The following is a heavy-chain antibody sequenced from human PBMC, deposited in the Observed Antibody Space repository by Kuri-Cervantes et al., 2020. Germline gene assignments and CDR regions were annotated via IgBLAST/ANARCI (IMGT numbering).Heavy chain of an antibody. CDR1: GFTFSSYA. V-gene: IGHV3-30-3*01. Sequence: GESLKISCAASGFTFSSYAMHWVRQAPGKGLEWVAVISYDGSNKYYADSVKGRFTISRDNSKNTLYLQMNSLRAEDTAVYYCARDVVDDYWGQGTLVTVSS. D-gene: IGHD5-24*01. J-gene: IGHJ4*02. CDR3: ARDVVDDY. CDR2: ISYDGSNK.